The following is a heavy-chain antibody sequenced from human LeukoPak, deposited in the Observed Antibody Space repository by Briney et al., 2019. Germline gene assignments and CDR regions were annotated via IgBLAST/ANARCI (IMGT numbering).Heavy chain of an antibody. D-gene: IGHD1-14*01. V-gene: IGHV1-2*02. CDR3: ARGNPARPLAREPNLDY. J-gene: IGHJ4*02. Sequence: ASVKVSCKASGYTFTGYYMHWVRQAPGQGLEWMGWINPNSGGTNYAQKFQGRVTMTRDTSISTAYMELSRLRSDDTAVYYCARGNPARPLAREPNLDYWGQGTLVTVSS. CDR2: INPNSGGT. CDR1: GYTFTGYY.